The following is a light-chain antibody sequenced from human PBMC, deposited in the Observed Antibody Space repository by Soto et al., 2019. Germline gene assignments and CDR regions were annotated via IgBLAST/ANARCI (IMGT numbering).Light chain of an antibody. Sequence: EIVLTQSPGTLSLSPVERATLSCMASQSLTSRYLAWYRQKPGQAPRLLIYGTSSRATGIPDRFSGSGSGTDFTLTISRLEPEDFAVYYCQQYHSSPRTFGQGTKVDIK. CDR2: GTS. CDR3: QQYHSSPRT. J-gene: IGKJ1*01. V-gene: IGKV3-20*01. CDR1: QSLTSRY.